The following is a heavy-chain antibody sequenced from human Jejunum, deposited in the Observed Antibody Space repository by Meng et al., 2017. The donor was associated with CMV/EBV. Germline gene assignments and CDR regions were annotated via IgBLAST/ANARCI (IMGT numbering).Heavy chain of an antibody. V-gene: IGHV4-30-4*08. J-gene: IGHJ4*02. Sequence: VRLREPGQRLLKPSQTLSLTCSVFGGSIGSGDYYWSWIRQPPGKGLEWIGYIHDTGSTYYNPSLKSRVDISLGTSRNHFSLTLSSVTAEDTAVYFCARGSIFVSFDSWGQGTLVTVSS. D-gene: IGHD3-3*01. CDR2: IHDTGST. CDR1: GGSIGSGDYY. CDR3: ARGSIFVSFDS.